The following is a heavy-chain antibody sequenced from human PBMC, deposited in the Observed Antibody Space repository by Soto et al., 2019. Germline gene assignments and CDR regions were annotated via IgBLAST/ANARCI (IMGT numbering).Heavy chain of an antibody. Sequence: SETLSLTCAVSGGSISSSNWWSWVRQPPGKGLEWIGEIYHSGSTNYNPSLKSRVTISVGKSKNQFSLKLSSVTAADTAVYYCARDLGTMVRGLLVNYYGMDVWGQGTTVTVSS. J-gene: IGHJ6*02. CDR1: GGSISSSNW. CDR2: IYHSGST. V-gene: IGHV4-4*02. D-gene: IGHD3-10*01. CDR3: ARDLGTMVRGLLVNYYGMDV.